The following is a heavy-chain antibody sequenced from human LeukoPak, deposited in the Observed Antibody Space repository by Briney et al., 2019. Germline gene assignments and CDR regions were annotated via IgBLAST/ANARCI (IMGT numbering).Heavy chain of an antibody. V-gene: IGHV3-66*02. CDR3: ARDGRAGYCSGGSCYSDY. CDR1: GFTVSGNY. D-gene: IGHD2-15*01. Sequence: GGSLRLSCAASGFTVSGNYMSWVRQAPGKGLEWVSVIYSGGSTYYADSVKGRFTISRDNSKNTLYLQMNSLRAEDTAVYYCARDGRAGYCSGGSCYSDYWGQGILVTVSS. CDR2: IYSGGST. J-gene: IGHJ4*02.